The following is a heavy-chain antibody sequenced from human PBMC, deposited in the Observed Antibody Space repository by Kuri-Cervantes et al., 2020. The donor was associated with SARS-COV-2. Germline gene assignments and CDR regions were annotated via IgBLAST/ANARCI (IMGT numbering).Heavy chain of an antibody. Sequence: SVKVSCKASGGTFSSYAISWVRQAPGQGLEWMGGIIPIFGTANYAQKFQGRVTITADKSTSTAYTELSSLRSEDTAVYYCANILLGERWLQLGGDAFDIWGQGTMVTVSS. J-gene: IGHJ3*02. CDR3: ANILLGERWLQLGGDAFDI. CDR1: GGTFSSYA. D-gene: IGHD5-24*01. V-gene: IGHV1-69*06. CDR2: IIPIFGTA.